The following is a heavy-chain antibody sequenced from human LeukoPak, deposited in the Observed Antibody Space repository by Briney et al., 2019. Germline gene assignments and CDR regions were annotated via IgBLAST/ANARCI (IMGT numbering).Heavy chain of an antibody. Sequence: GGSLRHSCAASGFTFSSYAMSWVRQAPGKGLEWVSAISGSGGSTYYADSVKGRFTISRDNSKNTLYLQRNSLRAGDTAVYYCAKSGAAVAGIPWFDPWGQGTLVTVSS. D-gene: IGHD6-19*01. CDR3: AKSGAAVAGIPWFDP. CDR1: GFTFSSYA. J-gene: IGHJ5*02. V-gene: IGHV3-23*01. CDR2: ISGSGGST.